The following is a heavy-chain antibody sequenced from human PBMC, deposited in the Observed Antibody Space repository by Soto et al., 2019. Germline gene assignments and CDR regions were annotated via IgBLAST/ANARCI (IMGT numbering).Heavy chain of an antibody. CDR3: AHIGRWVDTFGI. CDR2: IYWDDDK. Sequence: QITLKESGPTLVKPTQTLTLTCTFSGFSLSTSGVAVGWVRQPPGKALEWLAGIYWDDDKRYNPSLNSRLTITKDTSKNQVVLTMTNMDPVDTATYYCAHIGRWVDTFGIWGQGTMVTVSS. J-gene: IGHJ3*02. CDR1: GFSLSTSGVA. V-gene: IGHV2-5*02.